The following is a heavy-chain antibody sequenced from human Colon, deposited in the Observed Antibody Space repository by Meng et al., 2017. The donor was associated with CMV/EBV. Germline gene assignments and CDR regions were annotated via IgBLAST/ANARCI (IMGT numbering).Heavy chain of an antibody. V-gene: IGHV3-21*01. CDR3: ARDQGGDRELR. Sequence: GGSLRLSCAASGFTFGGYTFHWVRQGPGKGLQWVATISSTGSYIYYADSVKGRFTISRDSAKKSVFLQMTSLRAEDTATYFCARDQGGDRELRWGQGTPVTVSS. CDR1: GFTFGGYT. CDR2: ISSTGSYI. D-gene: IGHD4-17*01. J-gene: IGHJ4*02.